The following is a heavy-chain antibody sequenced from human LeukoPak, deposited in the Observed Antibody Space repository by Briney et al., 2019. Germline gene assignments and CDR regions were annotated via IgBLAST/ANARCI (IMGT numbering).Heavy chain of an antibody. CDR2: INPSGGST. CDR1: GYTFTSYG. Sequence: ASVKVSCKASGYTFTSYGISWVRQAPGQGLEWMGIINPSGGSTSYAQKFQGRATMTTDTSTSTAYLELRSLRSDDTAVYYCARGEYDLLGDYWGQGTLVTVSS. V-gene: IGHV1-18*01. J-gene: IGHJ4*02. CDR3: ARGEYDLLGDY. D-gene: IGHD3-10*01.